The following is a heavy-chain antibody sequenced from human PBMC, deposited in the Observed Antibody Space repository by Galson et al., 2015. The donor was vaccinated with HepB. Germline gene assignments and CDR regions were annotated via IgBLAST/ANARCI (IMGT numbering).Heavy chain of an antibody. CDR3: AVMITFGGVIVEGPPDY. CDR2: IIPIFGTA. J-gene: IGHJ4*02. CDR1: GGTFSSYA. D-gene: IGHD3-16*02. Sequence: SVKVSCKASGGTFSSYAISWVRQAPGQGLEWMGGIIPIFGTANYAQKFQGRVTITADESTSTAYMELSSLRSEDTAVYYCAVMITFGGVIVEGPPDYWGQGTLVTVSS. V-gene: IGHV1-69*13.